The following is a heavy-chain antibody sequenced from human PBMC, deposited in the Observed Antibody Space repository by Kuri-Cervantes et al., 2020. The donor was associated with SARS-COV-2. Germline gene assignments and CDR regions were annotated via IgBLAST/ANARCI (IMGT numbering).Heavy chain of an antibody. V-gene: IGHV3-33*01. J-gene: IGHJ6*02. CDR3: ARAYSSGWYYYYGMDV. CDR2: IWYDGSNK. Sequence: LTCAASGFTFSSYGMHWVRQAPGKGLEWVAVIWYDGSNKYYADSVKGRFTISRDNSKNTLYLQMNSLRAEDTAVYYCARAYSSGWYYYYGMDVWGQGTTVTVSS. D-gene: IGHD6-19*01. CDR1: GFTFSSYG.